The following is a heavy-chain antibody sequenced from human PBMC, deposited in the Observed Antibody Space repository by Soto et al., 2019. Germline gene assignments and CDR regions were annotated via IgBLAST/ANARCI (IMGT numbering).Heavy chain of an antibody. CDR2: ISYDGSNR. CDR1: GFTLSTYG. V-gene: IGHV3-30*18. CDR3: AKDVGYDSSGYFRKAFDI. D-gene: IGHD3-22*01. J-gene: IGHJ3*02. Sequence: GGSLRLSCAASGFTLSTYGMHWVRQAPGKGLEWVALISYDGSNRNSADSVKGRFTISRDSSKNTLYLQMNSLRAEDTALYYCAKDVGYDSSGYFRKAFDIWGQGTMVTVS.